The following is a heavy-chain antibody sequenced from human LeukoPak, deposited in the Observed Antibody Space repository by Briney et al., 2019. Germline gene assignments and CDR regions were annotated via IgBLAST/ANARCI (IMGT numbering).Heavy chain of an antibody. J-gene: IGHJ5*02. D-gene: IGHD3-10*01. CDR1: GYTFTGYY. CDR2: INPNSGGT. CDR3: ARDFEWFGESLNWFDP. Sequence: ASVKVSCKASGYTFTGYYMHWVRQAPGQGLEWMGWINPNSGGTNYAQKFQGRVTMTRDTSISTAYMELSRLRSDDTAVYYRARDFEWFGESLNWFDPWGQGTLVTVSS. V-gene: IGHV1-2*02.